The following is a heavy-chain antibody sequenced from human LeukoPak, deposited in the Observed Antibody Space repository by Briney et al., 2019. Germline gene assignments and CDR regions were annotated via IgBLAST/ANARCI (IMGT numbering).Heavy chain of an antibody. CDR2: ISSSGSTI. D-gene: IGHD2-2*01. CDR1: GFTFSDYY. Sequence: GGSLRLSCAASGFTFSDYYMSWIRQASGKGLEWVSYISSSGSTIYYADSVKGRFTISRDNAKNSLYLQMNSLRAEDTAVYYCAVGYCSSTSCYAFDYWGQGTLVTVSS. J-gene: IGHJ4*02. CDR3: AVGYCSSTSCYAFDY. V-gene: IGHV3-11*01.